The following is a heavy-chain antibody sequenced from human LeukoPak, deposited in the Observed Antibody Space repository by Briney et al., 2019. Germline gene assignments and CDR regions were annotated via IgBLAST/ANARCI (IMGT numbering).Heavy chain of an antibody. CDR3: ARRPYCSSTSCYQSNWFDP. CDR1: GYSFTSYW. D-gene: IGHD2-2*01. V-gene: IGHV5-51*01. Sequence: GESLKISCKGSGYSFTSYWIGWVRQMPGKGLEWMGIIYPGDSDTRYSPSFQGQVTFSADKSISTAYLQWSSLKASDTAMYYCARRPYCSSTSCYQSNWFDPWGQGTLVTVSS. J-gene: IGHJ5*02. CDR2: IYPGDSDT.